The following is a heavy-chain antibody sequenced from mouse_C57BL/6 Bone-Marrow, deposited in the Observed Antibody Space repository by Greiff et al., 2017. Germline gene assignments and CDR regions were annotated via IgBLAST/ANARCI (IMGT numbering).Heavy chain of an antibody. CDR2: IDPENGDT. D-gene: IGHD1-1*01. CDR1: GFNIKDYY. CDR3: TSLFISTVVFDY. Sequence: VQLKESGAELVRPGASVKLSCTASGFNIKDYYMHWVKQRPEQGLEWIGWIDPENGDTEYASKFQGKATITVDTSSNTAYLQLSSLTSEDTAVYYCTSLFISTVVFDYWGQGTTLTVSS. V-gene: IGHV14-4*01. J-gene: IGHJ2*01.